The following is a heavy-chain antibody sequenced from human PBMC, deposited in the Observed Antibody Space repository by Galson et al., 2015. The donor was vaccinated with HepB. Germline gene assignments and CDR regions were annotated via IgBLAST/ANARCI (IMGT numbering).Heavy chain of an antibody. CDR3: VRGGNYFTPDY. CDR1: GLHFNNSW. CDR2: IIQDGSEK. J-gene: IGHJ4*02. Sequence: SLRLSCAASGLHFNNSWMTWVRQAPGTGLEWVAKIIQDGSEKYYVDSVKGRFTISRDNANNSLYLQMSRLTAEDTAVYYCVRGGNYFTPDYWGQGTLVTVSS. V-gene: IGHV3-7*03. D-gene: IGHD1-26*01.